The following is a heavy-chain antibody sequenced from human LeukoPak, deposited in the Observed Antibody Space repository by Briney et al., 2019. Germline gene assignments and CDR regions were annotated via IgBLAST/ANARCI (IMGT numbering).Heavy chain of an antibody. J-gene: IGHJ4*02. CDR1: GGTFSSYA. CDR2: IIPIFGTA. Sequence: SVKVSCKASGGTFSSYAISWVRQAPGQGLEWMGGIIPIFGTAQYTQKFKDRVTITADESTSTAYMELNSLRSEDTAIYYCARAPSVAAGSDYWGQGTLVTVSS. D-gene: IGHD6-13*01. CDR3: ARAPSVAAGSDY. V-gene: IGHV1-69*01.